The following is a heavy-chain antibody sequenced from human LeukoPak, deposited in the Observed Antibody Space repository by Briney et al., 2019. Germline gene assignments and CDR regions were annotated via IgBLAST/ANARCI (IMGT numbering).Heavy chain of an antibody. CDR2: IWYDGSNK. V-gene: IGHV3-33*07. Sequence: GGSLRLSCVASGFTFGKYWMSWVRQAPGKGLEWVAVIWYDGSNKYYADSVKGRFTISRDNSKNTLYLQMNSLRAEDTAVCYCAREFETPAYYYYYGMDVWGQGTTGTVSS. CDR1: GFTFGKYW. CDR3: AREFETPAYYYYYGMDV. D-gene: IGHD2-2*01. J-gene: IGHJ6*02.